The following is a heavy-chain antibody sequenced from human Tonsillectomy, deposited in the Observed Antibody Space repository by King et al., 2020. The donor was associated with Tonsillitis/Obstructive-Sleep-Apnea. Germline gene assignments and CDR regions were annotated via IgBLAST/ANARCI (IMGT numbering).Heavy chain of an antibody. CDR2: ISSDGTNI. CDR1: GFSFSNYG. V-gene: IGHV3-33*05. CDR3: ARERLYSSEWGIDN. D-gene: IGHD6-19*01. Sequence: VQLVQSGGGVVQPGRSLRLSCVAFGFSFSNYGMHWVRQAPGKGLEWVAVISSDGTNIHYADFVKGRFTISRENSKNTLYLQMSSLRAEDTAVYYCARERLYSSEWGIDNWGQGTLLTVSS. J-gene: IGHJ4*02.